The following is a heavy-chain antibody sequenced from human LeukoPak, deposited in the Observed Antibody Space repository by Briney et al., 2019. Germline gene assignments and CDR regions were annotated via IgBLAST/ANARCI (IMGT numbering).Heavy chain of an antibody. CDR3: ARDLYVWGSYRYSDAFDI. Sequence: SETLSLTCTVSGVSISSYYWSWIRQPPGKGLEWIGYIYYSGSTNYNPSLKSRVTISVDTSKNQFSLKLSSVTAADTAFYYCARDLYVWGSYRYSDAFDIWGQGTMVTVSS. J-gene: IGHJ3*02. CDR2: IYYSGST. V-gene: IGHV4-59*01. CDR1: GVSISSYY. D-gene: IGHD3-16*02.